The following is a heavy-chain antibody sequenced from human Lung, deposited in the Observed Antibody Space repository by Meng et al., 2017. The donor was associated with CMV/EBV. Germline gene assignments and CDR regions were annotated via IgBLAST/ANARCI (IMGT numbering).Heavy chain of an antibody. D-gene: IGHD3-22*01. CDR2: VNDSGTT. J-gene: IGHJ4*02. Sequence: GVSGGSISSRRKWWTWVRQPPRSGLEWIGEVNDSGTTNYNPSLKSRVIMSVDTSNNQFFLELASVTAADTAIYYCARFDSSGYSFDRWGQGTLVTVSS. CDR3: ARFDSSGYSFDR. V-gene: IGHV4-4*02. CDR1: GGSISSRRKW.